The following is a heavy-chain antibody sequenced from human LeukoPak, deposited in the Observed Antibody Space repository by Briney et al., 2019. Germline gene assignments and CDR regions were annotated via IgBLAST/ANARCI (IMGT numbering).Heavy chain of an antibody. CDR2: IVYDGSEK. Sequence: GGSLRLSCAASGFTFSSYVMHWVRQAPGKGLEWVAVIVYDGSEKYYKESVKGRFTISRDNAKNSLYLQMNSLRAEDTAVYYCAKHPSGYYYDLFDYWGQGTLVTVSS. D-gene: IGHD3-22*01. V-gene: IGHV3-30*04. J-gene: IGHJ4*02. CDR3: AKHPSGYYYDLFDY. CDR1: GFTFSSYV.